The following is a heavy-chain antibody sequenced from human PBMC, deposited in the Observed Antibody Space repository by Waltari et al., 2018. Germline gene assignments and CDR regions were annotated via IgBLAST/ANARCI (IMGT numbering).Heavy chain of an antibody. CDR2: ISGSGGST. CDR1: GFTFSRYA. J-gene: IGHJ5*02. V-gene: IGHV3-23*01. Sequence: EVQLLESGGGLVQPGGSLSLSCAASGFTFSRYAMSWVRQAPGKGLEWVSAISGSGGSTYYADSVKGRFTISRDNSKNTLYLQMNSLRAEDTAVYYCASLEIAVAGNWFDPWGQGTLVTVSS. D-gene: IGHD6-19*01. CDR3: ASLEIAVAGNWFDP.